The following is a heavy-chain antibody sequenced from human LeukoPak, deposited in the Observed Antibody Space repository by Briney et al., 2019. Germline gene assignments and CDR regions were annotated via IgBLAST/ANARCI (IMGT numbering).Heavy chain of an antibody. J-gene: IGHJ4*02. V-gene: IGHV1-69*06. CDR2: IIPIFGTA. Sequence: SVKVSCKASGGTFSSYAISWVRQAPGQGLEWMGGIIPIFGTANYAQKFQGRVTITADKSTSAAYMELSSLRSEDTAVYYCARARGYSYGPLDYWGQGTLVTVSS. D-gene: IGHD5-18*01. CDR3: ARARGYSYGPLDY. CDR1: GGTFSSYA.